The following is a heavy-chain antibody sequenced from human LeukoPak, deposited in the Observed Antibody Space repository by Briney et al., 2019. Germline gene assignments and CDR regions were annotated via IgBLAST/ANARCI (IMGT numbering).Heavy chain of an antibody. D-gene: IGHD5-18*01. CDR1: GFTFSSYA. Sequence: GRSLRLSCAASGFTFSSYAMHWVRQAPGKGLEWVAVISYDGSNKYYADSVKGRVTISRDNSKNTLYLQMNSLRAEDTAVYYCARGPWIQLWLLFDYWGQGTLVTVSS. CDR2: ISYDGSNK. CDR3: ARGPWIQLWLLFDY. V-gene: IGHV3-30-3*01. J-gene: IGHJ4*02.